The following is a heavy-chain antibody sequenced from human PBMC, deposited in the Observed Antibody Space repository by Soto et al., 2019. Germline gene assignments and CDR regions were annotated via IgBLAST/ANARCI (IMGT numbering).Heavy chain of an antibody. CDR2: IYQSGST. CDR3: TRRIYGAWYLDV. Sequence: QVQLQEAGPGLVKPSGTLSLTCAVSGGSISTSNWWSWVRQPPEKGLEWIGEIYQSGSTNYNPSLTCGVTISLDKSKNQFSVILSAVTAADRAVDYCTRRIYGAWYLDVWGRGTLVTVSS. V-gene: IGHV4-4*02. J-gene: IGHJ2*01. D-gene: IGHD3-16*01. CDR1: GGSISTSNW.